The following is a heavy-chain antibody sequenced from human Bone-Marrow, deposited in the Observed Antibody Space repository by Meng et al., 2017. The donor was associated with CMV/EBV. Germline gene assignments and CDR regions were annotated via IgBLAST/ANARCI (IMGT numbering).Heavy chain of an antibody. V-gene: IGHV3-21*01. J-gene: IGHJ4*02. CDR3: ARLTSPGDY. CDR1: GFTVSSNY. D-gene: IGHD6-6*01. CDR2: ISSSSSYI. Sequence: GESLKISCAASGFTVSSNYMNWVRQAPGKGLEWVSSISSSSSYIYYADSVKGRFTISRDNAKNSLYLQMNSLRAEDTAVYYCARLTSPGDYWGQGTLVTVSS.